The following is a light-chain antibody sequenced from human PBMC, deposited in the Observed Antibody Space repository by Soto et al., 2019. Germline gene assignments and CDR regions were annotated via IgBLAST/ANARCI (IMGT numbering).Light chain of an antibody. J-gene: IGKJ1*01. CDR3: QYYSEVWT. CDR2: DAS. Sequence: VLTQSPGTLSLSPGERATLSCRASQSVSSSYLAWYQQKPGQAPRLLIYDASSRATGIPARFSGSGSGTDFTLTISSLQADDFATYFCQYYSEVWTFGQGTKVDNK. V-gene: IGKV3-20*01. CDR1: QSVSSSY.